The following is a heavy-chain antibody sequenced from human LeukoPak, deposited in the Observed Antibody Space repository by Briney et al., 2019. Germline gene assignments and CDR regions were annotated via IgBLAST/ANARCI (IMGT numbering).Heavy chain of an antibody. CDR1: GGSISSYY. D-gene: IGHD6-19*01. V-gene: IGHV4-59*01. J-gene: IGHJ4*02. CDR2: IYYSGST. Sequence: PSETLSLTCTVSGGSISSYYWSWIRQPPGKGLEWIGYIYYSGSTNYNPSLKSRVTISVDTSKNQFSLKLSSVTAADTAVYYCARALYSNGHLDYWGQGTLVTVSS. CDR3: ARALYSNGHLDY.